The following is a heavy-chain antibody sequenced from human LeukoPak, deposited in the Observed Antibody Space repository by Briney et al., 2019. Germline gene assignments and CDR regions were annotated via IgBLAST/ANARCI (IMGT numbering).Heavy chain of an antibody. CDR2: INPNSGGT. V-gene: IGHV1-2*04. CDR1: GYTFTTYY. D-gene: IGHD5-18*01. J-gene: IGHJ4*02. CDR3: ARGRYSYAYDY. Sequence: GASVKVSCKASGYTFTTYYMHWVRQAPGQGLEWMGWINPNSGGTNYAQRFQGWVTMTRDTSISTVYMELSSLKSDDTAVYYCARGRYSYAYDYWGQGTLVTVPS.